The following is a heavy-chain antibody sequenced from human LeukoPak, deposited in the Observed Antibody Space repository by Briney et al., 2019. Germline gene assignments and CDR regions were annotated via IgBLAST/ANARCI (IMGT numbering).Heavy chain of an antibody. V-gene: IGHV4-34*01. D-gene: IGHD2-21*02. CDR3: ARGEIVVVTATKAYYYYYGMDV. CDR2: INHSGST. J-gene: IGHJ6*02. Sequence: PSETLSLTCAVYGGSFSGYYWSWIRQPPGKGLEWIGEINHSGSTNYNPSLKSRVTISVDKSKNQFSLMLSSVTAADTAVYYCARGEIVVVTATKAYYYYYGMDVWGQGTTVTVSS. CDR1: GGSFSGYY.